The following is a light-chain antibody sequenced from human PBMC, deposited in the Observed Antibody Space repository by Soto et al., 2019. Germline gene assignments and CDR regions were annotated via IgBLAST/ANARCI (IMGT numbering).Light chain of an antibody. J-gene: IGKJ1*01. CDR3: HQYLRHPQT. CDR2: WAS. CDR1: QSVFYSSNNKNY. Sequence: DVVMTQSPDSLAVSLGERATINCKSSQSVFYSSNNKNYLAWYQQKPGQAPKLLIYWASTRESGVPDRFTGSGSGTDFTLTISSLQAEDVAVYYCHQYLRHPQTFGQGTKVEIK. V-gene: IGKV4-1*01.